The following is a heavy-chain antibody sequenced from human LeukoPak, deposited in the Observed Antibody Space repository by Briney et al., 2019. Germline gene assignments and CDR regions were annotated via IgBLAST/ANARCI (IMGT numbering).Heavy chain of an antibody. D-gene: IGHD5-24*01. CDR3: ARDNGEGDGYNSFFSGYYGMDV. CDR1: GGTFSSYA. J-gene: IGHJ6*02. Sequence: SVNVSCKASGGTFSSYAISWVRQAPGQGLEWMGGIIPIFGTANYAQKFQGRVTITADKSTSTAYMELSSLRSEDTAVYYCARDNGEGDGYNSFFSGYYGMDVWGQGTTVTVSS. CDR2: IIPIFGTA. V-gene: IGHV1-69*06.